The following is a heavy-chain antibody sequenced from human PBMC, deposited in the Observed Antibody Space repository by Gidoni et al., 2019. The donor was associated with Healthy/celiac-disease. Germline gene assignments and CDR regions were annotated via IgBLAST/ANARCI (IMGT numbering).Heavy chain of an antibody. CDR3: AREGKISPFSFDY. CDR2: IWYDGSNK. Sequence: QVQLVESGGGVVQPGRSLGLSCAASGFPFSSYGMHWVRQAPGKGLEWVEVIWYDGSNKYYADSVKGRFTISRDKSKNTLYLQMNSLRAEDTAVYYCAREGKISPFSFDYWGQGTLVTVSS. J-gene: IGHJ4*02. CDR1: GFPFSSYG. V-gene: IGHV3-33*01.